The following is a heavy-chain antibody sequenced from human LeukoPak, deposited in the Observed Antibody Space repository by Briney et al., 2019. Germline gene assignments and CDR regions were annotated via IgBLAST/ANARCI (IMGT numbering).Heavy chain of an antibody. J-gene: IGHJ4*02. V-gene: IGHV3-30*02. Sequence: GGSLRLSCAASGFTFSSYGMTWVRQAPGKGLEWVAFIRYDGSNKYYADSVKGRFTISRDNSKNTLYLQMNSLRAEDTAVYYCAGDGYNGPYYYFDYWGQGTLVTVSS. CDR3: AGDGYNGPYYYFDY. D-gene: IGHD5-24*01. CDR1: GFTFSSYG. CDR2: IRYDGSNK.